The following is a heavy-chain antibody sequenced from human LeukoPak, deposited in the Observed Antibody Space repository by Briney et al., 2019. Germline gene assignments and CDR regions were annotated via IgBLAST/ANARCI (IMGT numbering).Heavy chain of an antibody. V-gene: IGHV3-74*01. CDR1: GFTFSNYW. Sequence: GGSLRLSCAASGFTFSNYWMHWVRQAPGKGLAGVSSISTDGSRTIYAASVKGRFTISSDNARNTLYLQVNSLRAEDTAVYYCGRRVDGVDYWGQGTAVTVSS. J-gene: IGHJ4*02. D-gene: IGHD5-24*01. CDR2: ISTDGSRT. CDR3: GRRVDGVDY.